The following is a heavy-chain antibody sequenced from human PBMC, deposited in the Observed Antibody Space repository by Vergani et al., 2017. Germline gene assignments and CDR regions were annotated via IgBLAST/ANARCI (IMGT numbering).Heavy chain of an antibody. V-gene: IGHV5-51*03. Sequence: EVMLVQSGAEVKKPGESLKISCQGSGYSITNYWIAWVRQRPGKGLEWMGIIYAGDSDVRYSPSFKGQVTMSVDKSLSTAYLQWSSLKASDTATYYCAKTHDFSSLYSSYNWFDPWGQGTLVTVSS. D-gene: IGHD3-3*01. CDR3: AKTHDFSSLYSSYNWFDP. J-gene: IGHJ5*02. CDR1: GYSITNYW. CDR2: IYAGDSDV.